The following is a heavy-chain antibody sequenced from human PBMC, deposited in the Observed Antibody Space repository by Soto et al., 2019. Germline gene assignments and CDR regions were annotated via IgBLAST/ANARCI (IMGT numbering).Heavy chain of an antibody. D-gene: IGHD1-26*01. CDR3: ARGNEIVGATAFDY. Sequence: PGGSPRLSCAASGFSFSSHNMNWVRQAPGKGLEWISYISTSGSSIYYADSVKGRFTISRDNAKNSLYLQMNSLRSDDTAVYYCARGNEIVGATAFDYWGQGTLVTVSS. CDR2: ISTSGSSI. V-gene: IGHV3-48*01. J-gene: IGHJ4*02. CDR1: GFSFSSHN.